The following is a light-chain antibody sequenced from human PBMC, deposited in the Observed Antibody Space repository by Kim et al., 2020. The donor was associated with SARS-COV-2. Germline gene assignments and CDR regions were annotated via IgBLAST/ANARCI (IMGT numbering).Light chain of an antibody. CDR2: TVN. Sequence: QSVLTQPPSASGTPGQRVTISCSGSTSNIGTNTINWNQQLPGTAPKLLIHTVNQRASGVPDRFSGSKSGTSASLAISGLQSEDEADYYYAAWDDSLNGPIFGGGTKVTVL. CDR3: AAWDDSLNGPI. J-gene: IGLJ2*01. V-gene: IGLV1-44*01. CDR1: TSNIGTNT.